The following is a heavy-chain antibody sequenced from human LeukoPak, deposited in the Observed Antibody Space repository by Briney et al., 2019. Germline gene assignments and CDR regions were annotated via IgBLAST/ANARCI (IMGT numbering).Heavy chain of an antibody. CDR1: GFTFSSYG. Sequence: PGGSLRLSCAASGFTFSSYGMHWVRQAPGRGLEWVSVIYSGGSTYYADSVKGRFTISRDNSKNTLYLQMNSLRAEDTAVYYCARDFEVAAAGSGDYWGQGTLVTVSS. CDR2: IYSGGST. V-gene: IGHV3-66*01. J-gene: IGHJ4*02. D-gene: IGHD6-13*01. CDR3: ARDFEVAAAGSGDY.